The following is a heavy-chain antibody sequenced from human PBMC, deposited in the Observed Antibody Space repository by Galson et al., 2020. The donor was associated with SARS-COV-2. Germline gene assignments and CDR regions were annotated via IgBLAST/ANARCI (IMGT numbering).Heavy chain of an antibody. CDR2: ISGSGGST. J-gene: IGHJ5*02. CDR3: AKGGRLRYYDSSAVWWFDP. Sequence: GGSLRLSCAASGFTFSSYAMSWVRQAPGKGLEWVSAISGSGGSTYYADSVKGRFTISRDNSKNTLYLQMNSLRAEDTAVYYCAKGGRLRYYDSSAVWWFDPWGQGTLVTVSA. V-gene: IGHV3-23*01. D-gene: IGHD3-22*01. CDR1: GFTFSSYA.